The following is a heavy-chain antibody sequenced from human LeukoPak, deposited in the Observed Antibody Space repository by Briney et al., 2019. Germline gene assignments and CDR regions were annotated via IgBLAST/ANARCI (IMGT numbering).Heavy chain of an antibody. CDR2: IYYSGST. Sequence: TSETLSLTCTVSGGSISSYYWSWIRQPPGKGLEWIGYIYYSGSTNYNPSLKSRVTISVDTSKNQFSLKLSSVTAADTAVYYCARLPVGTQQLVHVGWGQGTLVTVSS. V-gene: IGHV4-59*01. CDR3: ARLPVGTQQLVHVG. CDR1: GGSISSYY. J-gene: IGHJ4*02. D-gene: IGHD6-13*01.